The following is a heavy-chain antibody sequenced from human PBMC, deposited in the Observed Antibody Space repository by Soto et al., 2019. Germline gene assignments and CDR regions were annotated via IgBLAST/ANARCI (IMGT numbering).Heavy chain of an antibody. V-gene: IGHV1-8*01. J-gene: IGHJ5*02. CDR3: ARMATFGSLHWFDP. Sequence: ASAKVSCKASGYTFTTNDVSRVRQATGQGLEWMGWMNPGSGDTGYAQKFQGRVTMTRDISIATAYMELSSLRSDEAAIYYCARMATFGSLHWFDPWGQGTLVTVSS. CDR2: MNPGSGDT. CDR1: GYTFTTND. D-gene: IGHD3-16*01.